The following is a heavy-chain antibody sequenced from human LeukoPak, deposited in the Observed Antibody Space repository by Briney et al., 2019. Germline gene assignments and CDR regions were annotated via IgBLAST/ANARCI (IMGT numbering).Heavy chain of an antibody. J-gene: IGHJ5*02. CDR3: ARDSGLYYYDSSGYSVSDP. CDR2: ISSSSSYI. D-gene: IGHD3-22*01. V-gene: IGHV3-21*01. CDR1: GFTFSSYS. Sequence: GGSLRLSCAASGFTFSSYSMNWVRQAPGKGLEWVSSISSSSSYIYYADSVKGRFTISRDNAENSLYLQMNSLRAEDTAVYYCARDSGLYYYDSSGYSVSDPWGQGTLVTVSS.